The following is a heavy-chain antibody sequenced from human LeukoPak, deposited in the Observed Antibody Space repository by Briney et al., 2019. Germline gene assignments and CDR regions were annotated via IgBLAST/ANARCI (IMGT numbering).Heavy chain of an antibody. CDR1: GFTFSSYW. Sequence: GGSLRLSCAASGFTFSSYWMSWVRQAPGKGLEWVANIKQDGSEKYYVDSVKGRFTISRDYGKNSLYLQMNSLRAEDTAVYYCARDGTTGIDDAFDIWGQGTMVTVSS. D-gene: IGHD1-1*01. J-gene: IGHJ3*02. V-gene: IGHV3-7*01. CDR3: ARDGTTGIDDAFDI. CDR2: IKQDGSEK.